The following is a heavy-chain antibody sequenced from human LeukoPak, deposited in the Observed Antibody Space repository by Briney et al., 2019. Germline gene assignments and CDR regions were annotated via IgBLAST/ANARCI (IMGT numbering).Heavy chain of an antibody. D-gene: IGHD6-6*01. CDR1: GGSISSGSYY. CDR2: IYTSGST. CDR3: ARSKGSSSGLGFDY. Sequence: SQTLSLTCTVSGGSISSGSYYWSWIRQPAGKGLEWIGRIYTSGSTNYNPSLKSRVTISVDTSKNQFSLKLSSVTAADTAVYYCARSKGSSSGLGFDYWGQGTLVTVSS. J-gene: IGHJ4*02. V-gene: IGHV4-61*02.